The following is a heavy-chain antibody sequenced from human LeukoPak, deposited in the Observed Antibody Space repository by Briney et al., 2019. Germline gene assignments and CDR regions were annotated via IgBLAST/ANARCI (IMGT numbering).Heavy chain of an antibody. CDR2: ISGSGGST. V-gene: IGHV3-23*01. CDR3: AKWVITMVRGVPVRYFDY. D-gene: IGHD3-10*01. Sequence: GGSLRLSCAASGFTFSSYAMSWVRQAPGKGLEWVSAISGSGGSTYYADSVKGRFTISRDNSKNTLYLQMNSLRAEDTAVYYCAKWVITMVRGVPVRYFDYLGQGTLVTVSS. CDR1: GFTFSSYA. J-gene: IGHJ4*02.